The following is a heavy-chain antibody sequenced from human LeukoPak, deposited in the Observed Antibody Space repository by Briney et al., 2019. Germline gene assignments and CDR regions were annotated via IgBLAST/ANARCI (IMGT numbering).Heavy chain of an antibody. CDR1: RFTFSSYS. CDR3: ATHELKDAFDI. J-gene: IGHJ3*02. V-gene: IGHV3-48*01. D-gene: IGHD3-10*01. CDR2: ISSSSSTI. Sequence: GGSLRLSCAASRFTFSSYSMNWVRQAPGKGLEWVSYISSSSSTIYYADSVKGRFTISRDNAKKSLYLQMNSLRAEDTAVYYCATHELKDAFDIWGQGTMVTVSS.